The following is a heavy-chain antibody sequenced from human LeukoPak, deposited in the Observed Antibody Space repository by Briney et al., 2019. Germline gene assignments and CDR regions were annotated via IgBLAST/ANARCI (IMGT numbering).Heavy chain of an antibody. V-gene: IGHV3-64*01. CDR3: ARAPQEYCSSTSCPFDY. Sequence: GGSLRLSCAASGFTFSSYAMHWVRQAPGKGLEYVSAISSNGGSTYYANSVKGRFTISRDNSKNTLYLQMGSLRAEDMAVYYCARAPQEYCSSTSCPFDYWGQGTLVTVSS. CDR1: GFTFSSYA. CDR2: ISSNGGST. D-gene: IGHD2-2*01. J-gene: IGHJ4*02.